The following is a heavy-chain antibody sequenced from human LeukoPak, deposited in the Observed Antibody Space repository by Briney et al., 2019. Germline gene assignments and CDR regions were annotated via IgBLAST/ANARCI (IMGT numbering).Heavy chain of an antibody. V-gene: IGHV1-18*01. Sequence: ASVKVSCKASGYTFTSYGISWVRQAPGQGLEWMGWISAYNGNTNYAQKLQGRVTMTTDTSTSTAYMELRSLRSDDTAVYYCARAPEVVVVPAAITNYYYYYDMDVWGQGTTVTVSS. CDR2: ISAYNGNT. CDR3: ARAPEVVVVPAAITNYYYYYDMDV. J-gene: IGHJ6*02. D-gene: IGHD2-2*01. CDR1: GYTFTSYG.